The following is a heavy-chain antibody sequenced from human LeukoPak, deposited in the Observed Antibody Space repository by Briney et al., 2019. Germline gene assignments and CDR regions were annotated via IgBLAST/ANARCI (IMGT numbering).Heavy chain of an antibody. V-gene: IGHV4-30-4*01. CDR3: ARASSFHDAFDI. CDR1: GRSLSRGDYY. CDR2: IYYSGST. D-gene: IGHD3-3*02. Sequence: SETLSLTCTVSGRSLSRGDYYGSWIRQPPGKGLEWIGYIYYSGSTYCNPSLKSRLTISVDTSKNHFSLKLSSVTAADTAVYYCARASSFHDAFDIWGQGTMVTVSS. J-gene: IGHJ3*02.